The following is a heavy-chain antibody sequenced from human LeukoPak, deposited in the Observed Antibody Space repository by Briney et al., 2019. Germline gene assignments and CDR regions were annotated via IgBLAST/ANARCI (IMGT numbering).Heavy chain of an antibody. CDR3: AREGSDSHDDVFDI. Sequence: GGSLRLSCAASGFTFNTYAMHWVRQAPGKGLEWVAVISYDEYNKYYADSVKGRFTISRDNSKYTLFLQMNSRRPEDTAVYYCAREGSDSHDDVFDIWGQGTMVTVSS. V-gene: IGHV3-30-3*01. J-gene: IGHJ3*02. CDR1: GFTFNTYA. CDR2: ISYDEYNK. D-gene: IGHD2-21*01.